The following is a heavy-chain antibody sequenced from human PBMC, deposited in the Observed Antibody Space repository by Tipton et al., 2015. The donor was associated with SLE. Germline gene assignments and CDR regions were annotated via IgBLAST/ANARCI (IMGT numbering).Heavy chain of an antibody. V-gene: IGHV4-39*07. D-gene: IGHD5-12*01. CDR1: GGSISSSSYY. CDR3: AREDVSEGATNYFDY. CDR2: IYYSGST. J-gene: IGHJ4*02. Sequence: TLSLTCTVSGGSISSSSYYWGWIRQPPGKGLEWIVSIYYSGSTYYNPSLKSRVTISVDTSKNQFSLKLSSVTAADTAVYYCAREDVSEGATNYFDYWGQGTLVTVSS.